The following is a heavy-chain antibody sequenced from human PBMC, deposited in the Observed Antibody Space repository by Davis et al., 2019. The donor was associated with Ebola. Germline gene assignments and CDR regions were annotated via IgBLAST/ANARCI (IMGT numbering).Heavy chain of an antibody. J-gene: IGHJ4*02. CDR3: AGHYTSIGAGFDC. D-gene: IGHD5-18*01. CDR1: GGSVSSSSYY. V-gene: IGHV4-39*01. CDR2: IYYTGST. Sequence: SETLSLTCTVSGGSVSSSSYYWGWIRQSPGKGLEYIGSIYYTGSTYYNPSLQSRLTISVDTSKNQFSLKVGSVTAADAAVYYCAGHYTSIGAGFDCWGQGILVTVSS.